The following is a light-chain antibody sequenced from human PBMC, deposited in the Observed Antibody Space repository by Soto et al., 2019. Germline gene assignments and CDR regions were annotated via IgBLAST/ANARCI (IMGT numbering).Light chain of an antibody. J-gene: IGKJ2*02. V-gene: IGKV1-5*01. CDR1: QSISSW. CDR3: QQYNSYSPMWT. CDR2: DAS. Sequence: DIPMTQSPSTLSASVGDRVTITCRASQSISSWLAWYQQKPGNAPKLLIYDASSLESGVPSRFSGSGSGTEFTLTITSLQPDDFATYYCQQYNSYSPMWTFGQGTKLEIK.